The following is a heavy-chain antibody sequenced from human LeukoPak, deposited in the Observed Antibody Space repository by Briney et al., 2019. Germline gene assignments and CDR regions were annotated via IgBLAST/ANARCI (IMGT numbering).Heavy chain of an antibody. J-gene: IGHJ4*02. CDR1: GGSISSGGYS. Sequence: SQTLSLTCAVSGGSISSGGYSWSWIRQPPGKGLEWIGYIYHSGSTYYNPSLKSRVTISVDRSKNQFSLKLSSVTAADTAVYYCARVKYYYGSGSYIGKRPIFDYWGQGTLVTVSS. CDR3: ARVKYYYGSGSYIGKRPIFDY. D-gene: IGHD3-10*01. CDR2: IYHSGST. V-gene: IGHV4-30-2*01.